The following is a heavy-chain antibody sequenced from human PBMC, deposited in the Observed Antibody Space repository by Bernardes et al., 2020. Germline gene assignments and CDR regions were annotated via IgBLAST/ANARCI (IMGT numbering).Heavy chain of an antibody. CDR3: ARDEGSWYYFDY. V-gene: IGHV4-38-2*02. D-gene: IGHD6-13*01. J-gene: IGHJ4*02. CDR1: GYSISSGYY. CDR2: IYHSGST. Sequence: SETLSLTCAVSGYSISSGYYWGWIRQPPGKGLEWIGSIYHSGSTYYNPSLKSRVTISVDTSKNQFSLKLSSVTAADTAVYYCARDEGSWYYFDYWGQGTLVTVSS.